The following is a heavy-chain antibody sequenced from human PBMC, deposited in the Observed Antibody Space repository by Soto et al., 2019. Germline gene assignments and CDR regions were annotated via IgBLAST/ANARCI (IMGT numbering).Heavy chain of an antibody. D-gene: IGHD2-8*02. CDR2: IYPGDSDT. CDR1: GYSFTSYW. CDR3: ARHEINYWYPSPPDY. V-gene: IGHV5-51*01. J-gene: IGHJ4*02. Sequence: GESLKISCKGSGYSFTSYWIGWVRQMPGKGLEWMGIIYPGDSDTRYSPSFQGQVTISADKSISTAYLQWSSLKASDTAMYYCARHEINYWYPSPPDYWGQGTLVTVSS.